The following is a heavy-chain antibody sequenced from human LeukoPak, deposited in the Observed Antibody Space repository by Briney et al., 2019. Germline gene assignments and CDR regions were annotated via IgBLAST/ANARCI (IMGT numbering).Heavy chain of an antibody. D-gene: IGHD2-15*01. Sequence: GGSLRLSCAASEFTFSSYTMNWVRQAPGRGLEGVSSITSNSVYIYYADSVRGRFTISRDNAKNSLYLQMNSLRAEDTAVYYCARQGCSGGSCYSDYWGQGTLVTVSS. CDR2: ITSNSVYI. J-gene: IGHJ4*02. CDR3: ARQGCSGGSCYSDY. V-gene: IGHV3-21*01. CDR1: EFTFSSYT.